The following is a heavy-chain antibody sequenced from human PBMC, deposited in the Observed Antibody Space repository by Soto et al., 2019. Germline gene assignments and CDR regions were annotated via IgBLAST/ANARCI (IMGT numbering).Heavy chain of an antibody. Sequence: KPSEILSLTCAVFGGSISNSNWWTWVRQPPGKGLDWIGEIFHSGSTNYNSSLMGRVTISVDKANNQFSLKLSSVTAADTAVYYCAHRPIVGAAIWGQGTLVTVSS. V-gene: IGHV4-4*02. J-gene: IGHJ4*02. CDR3: AHRPIVGAAI. CDR2: IFHSGST. CDR1: GGSISNSNW. D-gene: IGHD1-26*01.